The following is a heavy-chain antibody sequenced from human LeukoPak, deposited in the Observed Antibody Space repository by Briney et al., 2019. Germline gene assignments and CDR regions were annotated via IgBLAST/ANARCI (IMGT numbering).Heavy chain of an antibody. CDR2: IYYSGST. CDR1: GGSISSYY. D-gene: IGHD5-24*01. Sequence: SETLSLTCTVSGGSISSYYWSWIRQPPGKGLEWIGYIYYSGSTNYNPSLKSRVTISVDTSKNQFSLKLSSVTAADTAVYYCAREVSDGYNFGNDAFDIWGQGTMVTVSS. J-gene: IGHJ3*02. V-gene: IGHV4-59*12. CDR3: AREVSDGYNFGNDAFDI.